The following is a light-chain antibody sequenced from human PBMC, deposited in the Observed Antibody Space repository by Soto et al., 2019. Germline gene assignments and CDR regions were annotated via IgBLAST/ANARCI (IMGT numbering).Light chain of an antibody. Sequence: EIVMTQSPATLSVSPGERATLSCRASQSVSSNLAWYQQTPGQAPRLLIYGASTRATGIPARFSGSGSGTEFTLTISSLQSEDFAVYCCQQYNNWPFPSWTFGQGTKVEIK. CDR1: QSVSSN. CDR2: GAS. CDR3: QQYNNWPFPSWT. J-gene: IGKJ1*01. V-gene: IGKV3-15*01.